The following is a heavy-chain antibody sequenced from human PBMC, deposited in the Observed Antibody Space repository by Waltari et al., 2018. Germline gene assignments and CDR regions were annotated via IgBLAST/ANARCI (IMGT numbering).Heavy chain of an antibody. Sequence: EVQLVESGGGLVQPGGSLRLSCAASGFPFRSFWMHWVRQAPGKGLVWVSRINSDGSSTSYAESVKGRFTISRDNAKNTLYLQMNSLRAEDTAVYYCASARYSGTYYNDYWGQGMLVTVSP. V-gene: IGHV3-74*01. D-gene: IGHD1-26*01. CDR3: ASARYSGTYYNDY. J-gene: IGHJ4*02. CDR1: GFPFRSFW. CDR2: INSDGSST.